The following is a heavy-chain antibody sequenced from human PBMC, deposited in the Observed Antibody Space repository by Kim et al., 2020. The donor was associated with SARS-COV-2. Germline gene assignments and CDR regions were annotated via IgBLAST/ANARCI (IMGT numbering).Heavy chain of an antibody. CDR2: ST. V-gene: IGHV4-39*07. CDR3: ARVGGLAFDI. J-gene: IGHJ3*02. Sequence: STYSNPSLKSRVTISVDTSKTQFSLKLSSVTAADTAVYYCARVGGLAFDIWGQGTMVTVSS.